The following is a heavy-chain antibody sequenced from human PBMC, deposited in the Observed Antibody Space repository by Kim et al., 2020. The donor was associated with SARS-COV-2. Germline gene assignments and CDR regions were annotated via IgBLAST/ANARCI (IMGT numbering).Heavy chain of an antibody. CDR1: GFTFSAYW. V-gene: IGHV3-7*01. Sequence: GGSLRLSCAASGFTFSAYWMSWVRQAPGKGLEWVANIKQDGSEKYYVDSVKGRFTISRDNAKNSFYLQMNSLRAEDTAVYYCARDLNTAMVTGFDCWGQGTLVTVSS. CDR2: IKQDGSEK. D-gene: IGHD5-18*01. J-gene: IGHJ4*02. CDR3: ARDLNTAMVTGFDC.